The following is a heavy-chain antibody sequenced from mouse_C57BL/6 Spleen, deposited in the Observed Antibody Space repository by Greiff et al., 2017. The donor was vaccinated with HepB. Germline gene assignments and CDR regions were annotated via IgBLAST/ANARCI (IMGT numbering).Heavy chain of an antibody. CDR2: INPNNGGT. D-gene: IGHD2-3*01. Sequence: RVEPGASVKISCKASGYTFTDYYMNWVKQSHGKSLEWIGDINPNNGGTSYNQKFKGKATLTVDKSSSTAYMELRSLTSEDSAVYYCARYDGYYPYFDYWGQGTTLTVSS. J-gene: IGHJ2*01. CDR3: ARYDGYYPYFDY. V-gene: IGHV1-26*01. CDR1: GYTFTDYY.